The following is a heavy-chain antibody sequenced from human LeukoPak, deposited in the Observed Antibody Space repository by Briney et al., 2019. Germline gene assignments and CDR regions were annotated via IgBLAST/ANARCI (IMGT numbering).Heavy chain of an antibody. CDR3: ASSGSYRFDY. D-gene: IGHD1-26*01. CDR1: GFTFSSYS. Sequence: GGSLRLSCAASGFTFSSYSVNWVRQAPGKGLEWVSHITASGTAMFYADSVKGRFIISRDNAKNSLYLQMNSLRDEDTAVYYCASSGSYRFDYWGQGTLVTVSS. CDR2: ITASGTAM. V-gene: IGHV3-48*02. J-gene: IGHJ4*02.